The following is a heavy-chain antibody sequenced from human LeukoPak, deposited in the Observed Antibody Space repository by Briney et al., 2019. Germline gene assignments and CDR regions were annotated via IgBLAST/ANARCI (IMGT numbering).Heavy chain of an antibody. Sequence: GGSLRLSCAASGFTFSSFQMTWVRQAPGKGLEWVSYISSSGSTIYYADSVKGRFTISRDNAKNSLYLQMNSLRAEDTAVYYCASPTVTTDYYYYYMDVWGKGTTVTVSS. CDR3: ASPTVTTDYYYYYMDV. D-gene: IGHD4-11*01. J-gene: IGHJ6*03. V-gene: IGHV3-48*03. CDR2: ISSSGSTI. CDR1: GFTFSSFQ.